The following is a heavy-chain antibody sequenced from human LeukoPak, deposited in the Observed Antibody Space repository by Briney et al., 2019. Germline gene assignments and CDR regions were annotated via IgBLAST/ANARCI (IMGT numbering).Heavy chain of an antibody. J-gene: IGHJ4*02. CDR3: ARDLYRIVVVPHYFDY. CDR1: GFTFSSYW. D-gene: IGHD3-22*01. Sequence: PGGSLRLSCAASGFTFSSYWMSWVRQAPGKGLEWVASIKEDGNEKFHVDSVKGRFTISRDNAKNSLFLQMNSLRAEDTAVYYCARDLYRIVVVPHYFDYWGQGTLVTVSS. CDR2: IKEDGNEK. V-gene: IGHV3-7*01.